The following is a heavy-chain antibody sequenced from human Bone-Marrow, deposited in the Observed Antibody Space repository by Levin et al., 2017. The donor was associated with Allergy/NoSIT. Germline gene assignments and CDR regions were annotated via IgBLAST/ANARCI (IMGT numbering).Heavy chain of an antibody. CDR3: AMQAYYYDSTTYYTTIDD. Sequence: SCAASGFTFSDYYMSWIRQAPGKGLEWLSYISGSSTSIYYADSVKGRFTISRDNAKNSLYLQMNSLSAADTAVYYCAMQAYYYDSTTYYTTIDDWGQGTRVTVSA. CDR2: ISGSSTSI. J-gene: IGHJ4*02. V-gene: IGHV3-11*01. CDR1: GFTFSDYY. D-gene: IGHD3-22*01.